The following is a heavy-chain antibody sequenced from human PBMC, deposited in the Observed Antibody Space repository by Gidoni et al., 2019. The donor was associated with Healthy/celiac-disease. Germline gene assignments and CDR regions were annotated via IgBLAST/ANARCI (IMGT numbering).Heavy chain of an antibody. CDR3: VFCGGDCYSPDY. Sequence: EVQLVESGGGLVKPGGSLRLSCAASGFTFSNAWMSWVRQAPGKGLEWVGRIKSKTDGGTTDYAAPVKGRFTISRDDSKNTLYLQMNSLKTEDTAVYYPVFCGGDCYSPDYWGQGTLVTVSS. D-gene: IGHD2-21*01. J-gene: IGHJ4*02. V-gene: IGHV3-15*01. CDR1: GFTFSNAW. CDR2: IKSKTDGGTT.